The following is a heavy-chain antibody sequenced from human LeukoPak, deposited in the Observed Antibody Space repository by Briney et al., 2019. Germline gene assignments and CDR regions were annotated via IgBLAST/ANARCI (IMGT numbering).Heavy chain of an antibody. D-gene: IGHD5-18*01. V-gene: IGHV3-23*01. CDR3: AKESEGIQLWIGYFDY. J-gene: IGHJ4*02. CDR2: ISGSGGST. Sequence: PGGSLRLSCAASGFTFSSYAMSWVRQAPGKGLEWVSAISGSGGSTYYADSVKGRFTISRDNSKNTLYLQMNSLRAEDTAVYYCAKESEGIQLWIGYFDYWGQGTLVTVSS. CDR1: GFTFSSYA.